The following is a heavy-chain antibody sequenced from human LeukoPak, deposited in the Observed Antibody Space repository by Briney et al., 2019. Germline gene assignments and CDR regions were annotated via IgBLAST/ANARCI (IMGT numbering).Heavy chain of an antibody. Sequence: SETLSLTCTVSGGSVSSGSYYWSWIRQPPGKGLEWIGYIYYSGSTNYNPSLKSRVTISVDTSKNQFSLKLSSVTAADTAVYYCARVRHYDFWSGYYKYYFDYWGQGTLVTVSS. CDR2: IYYSGST. J-gene: IGHJ4*02. CDR1: GGSVSSGSYY. CDR3: ARVRHYDFWSGYYKYYFDY. D-gene: IGHD3-3*01. V-gene: IGHV4-61*01.